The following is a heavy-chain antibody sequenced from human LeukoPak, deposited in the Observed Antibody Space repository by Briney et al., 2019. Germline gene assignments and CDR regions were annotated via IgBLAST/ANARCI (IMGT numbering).Heavy chain of an antibody. V-gene: IGHV3-30*02. Sequence: PGGSLRLACAASGFTFNNCGMHWVRQAPGKGLEWVAFIRFDGSNKYYADSVKGRFTICRDNSKSTVYLQMNSLRAEDTAVYYCAKDLLAVGWLQFSAFDIWGQGTMVTVSS. CDR1: GFTFNNCG. J-gene: IGHJ3*02. D-gene: IGHD5-24*01. CDR3: AKDLLAVGWLQFSAFDI. CDR2: IRFDGSNK.